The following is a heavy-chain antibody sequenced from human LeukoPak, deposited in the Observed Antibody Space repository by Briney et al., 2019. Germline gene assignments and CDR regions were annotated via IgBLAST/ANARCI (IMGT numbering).Heavy chain of an antibody. Sequence: GALRLSCAASGFKFSSYWMSWVRQAPGKGLEWAANIKLDGSEKYYADSVKGRFTISRDNAKNSLYLQMNSLRAEDTAVYYCARVGSSWRFDYWGQGTLVTVSS. CDR2: IKLDGSEK. J-gene: IGHJ4*02. CDR1: GFKFSSYW. V-gene: IGHV3-7*01. D-gene: IGHD6-13*01. CDR3: ARVGSSWRFDY.